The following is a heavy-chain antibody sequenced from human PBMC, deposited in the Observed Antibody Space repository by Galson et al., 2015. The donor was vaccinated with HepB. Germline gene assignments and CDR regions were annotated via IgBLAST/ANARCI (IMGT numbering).Heavy chain of an antibody. Sequence: SETLSLTCTVSGGSISSYYWSWIRQPPGKGLEWIGYIYYSGSTNYNPSLKSRVTISVDTSKNQFPLKLSSVTAADTAVYYCATSYCSSTSCPSLAPYYYGMDVWGQGTTVTVSS. CDR2: IYYSGST. V-gene: IGHV4-59*08. D-gene: IGHD2-2*01. J-gene: IGHJ6*02. CDR3: ATSYCSSTSCPSLAPYYYGMDV. CDR1: GGSISSYY.